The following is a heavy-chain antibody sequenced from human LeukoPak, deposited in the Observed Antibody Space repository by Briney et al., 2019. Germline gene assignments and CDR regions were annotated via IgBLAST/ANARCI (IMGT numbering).Heavy chain of an antibody. CDR2: IYTSGST. Sequence: SETLSLTCTVSGGSISSGSYYWSWIRQPAGKGLEWIGRIYTSGSTNYNPSLKSRVTISVDTSKNQFSLKLSSVTAADTAVYYCARSTAMVKYYYYYMDVWGKGTTVTISS. CDR1: GGSISSGSYY. V-gene: IGHV4-61*02. CDR3: ARSTAMVKYYYYYMDV. J-gene: IGHJ6*03. D-gene: IGHD5-18*01.